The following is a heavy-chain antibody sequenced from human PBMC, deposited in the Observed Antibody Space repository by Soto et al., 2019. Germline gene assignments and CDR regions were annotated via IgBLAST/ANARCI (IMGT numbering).Heavy chain of an antibody. Sequence: LRLSCAASGFTFSDYYMSWIRQAPGKGLEWVSYISSSSSYTNYADSVKGRFTISRDNAKNSLYLQMNSLRAEDTAVYYCARRSYYYYGMDVWGQGTTVTVSS. V-gene: IGHV3-11*06. CDR3: ARRSYYYYGMDV. CDR2: ISSSSSYT. CDR1: GFTFSDYY. J-gene: IGHJ6*02.